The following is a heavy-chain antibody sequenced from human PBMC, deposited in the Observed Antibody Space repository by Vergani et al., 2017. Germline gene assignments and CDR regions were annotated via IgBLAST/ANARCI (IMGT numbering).Heavy chain of an antibody. D-gene: IGHD2-2*02. CDR3: ARVGRKYQLLYGPLDY. CDR2: INPSGGST. CDR1: GYTFTSYY. J-gene: IGHJ4*02. V-gene: IGHV1-46*01. Sequence: QVQLVQSGAEVKKPGASVKVSCKASGYTFTSYYMHWVRQAPGQGLEWMGIINPSGGSTSYAQKFQGRVTMTRDTSTSTVYMELSSMRAEDTAVYSCARVGRKYQLLYGPLDYWGQGTLVTVSS.